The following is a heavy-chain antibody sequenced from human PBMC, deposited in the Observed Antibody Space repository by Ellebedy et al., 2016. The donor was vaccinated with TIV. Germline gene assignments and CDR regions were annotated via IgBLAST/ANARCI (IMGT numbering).Heavy chain of an antibody. CDR3: AKGRGGGSDSSAPRYYFDY. V-gene: IGHV3-23*01. D-gene: IGHD3-22*01. J-gene: IGHJ4*02. Sequence: GESLKISCAASGFTFSSYAMRWVRQAPGKGLEWVSTISNTGSRTYYADSVEGRFILSRDNSKKTLYLQMNSLRAEDTAVYYCAKGRGGGSDSSAPRYYFDYWGLGTLVTVSS. CDR1: GFTFSSYA. CDR2: ISNTGSRT.